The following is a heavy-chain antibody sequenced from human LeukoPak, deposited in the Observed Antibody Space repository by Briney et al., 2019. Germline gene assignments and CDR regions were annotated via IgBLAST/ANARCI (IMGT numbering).Heavy chain of an antibody. D-gene: IGHD4-17*01. V-gene: IGHV1-18*04. CDR1: GYTFSSYG. Sequence: ASVRVSCKASGYTFSSYGISWVRQAPGQGLEWMGWISAYSGNTNYAQKLQGRVTMTTDTSTTTAYIELRSLRSDDTAVYYCARVGTTVISDWFDPWGQGTLVTVSS. CDR3: ARVGTTVISDWFDP. J-gene: IGHJ5*02. CDR2: ISAYSGNT.